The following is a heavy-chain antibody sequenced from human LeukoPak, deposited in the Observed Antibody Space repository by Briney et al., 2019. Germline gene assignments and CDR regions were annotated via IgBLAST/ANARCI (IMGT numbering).Heavy chain of an antibody. Sequence: PSETLSLTCTVSGVSISPYYWSWIRQPPGKGLEWIGYIYYSGSTTYNPSLKSPVTISVDTSRNQFSLKLSSVTAAGTAVYYCGRGAGAFDYWGHGTLVTVSS. CDR1: GVSISPYY. D-gene: IGHD6-19*01. V-gene: IGHV4-59*01. CDR2: IYYSGST. CDR3: GRGAGAFDY. J-gene: IGHJ4*01.